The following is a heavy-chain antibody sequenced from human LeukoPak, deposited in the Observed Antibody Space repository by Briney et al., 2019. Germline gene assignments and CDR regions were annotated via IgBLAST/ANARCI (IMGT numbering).Heavy chain of an antibody. Sequence: PGGSLRLSCVASGFSLSRYYMDWVRQAPGKGLEWVARISYAGSNNYYADSVKGRFTISSDNPKNTLYLQMDSLRAEDTAVYYCARAAHTTYVLGRYYYYAMDVWGQGTTVTVSS. V-gene: IGHV3-30-3*01. D-gene: IGHD3-10*01. CDR3: ARAAHTTYVLGRYYYYAMDV. J-gene: IGHJ6*02. CDR1: GFSLSRYY. CDR2: ISYAGSNN.